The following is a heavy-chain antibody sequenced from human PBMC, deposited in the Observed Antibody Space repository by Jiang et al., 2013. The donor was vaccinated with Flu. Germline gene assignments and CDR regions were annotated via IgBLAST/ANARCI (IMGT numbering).Heavy chain of an antibody. CDR1: GSISSSSYY. J-gene: IGHJ4*02. CDR2: IYYSGST. CDR3: ATLAAAFDY. V-gene: IGHV4-39*01. Sequence: GSISSSSYYWGWIRQPPGKGLEWIGSIYYSGSTYYNPSLKSRVTISVDTSKNQFSLKLSSVTAADMAVYYCATLAAAFDYWGQGTLVTVSS. D-gene: IGHD6-25*01.